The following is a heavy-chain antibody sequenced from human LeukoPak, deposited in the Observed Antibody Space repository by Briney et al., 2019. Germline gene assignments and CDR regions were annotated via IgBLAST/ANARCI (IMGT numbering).Heavy chain of an antibody. J-gene: IGHJ4*02. CDR2: IIPIFGTA. CDR1: GGTLSSYA. CDR3: ARERVVGATTSCDY. D-gene: IGHD1-26*01. V-gene: IGHV1-69*05. Sequence: SVKVSCKASGGTLSSYAISWVRQAPGQGLEWMGRIIPIFGTANYAQKFQGRVTITTDESTSTAYMELSSLRSEDTAVYYCARERVVGATTSCDYWGQGTLVTVSS.